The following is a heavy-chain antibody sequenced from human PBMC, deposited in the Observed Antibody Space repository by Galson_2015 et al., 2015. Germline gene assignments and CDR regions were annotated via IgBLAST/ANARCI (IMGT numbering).Heavy chain of an antibody. CDR1: GFTFSSSW. Sequence: SLRLSCAASGFTFSSSWMSWVRQVPGKGLEWVASIGQHGSEQFYVDSVKGRFTVSRDNAKDSLYLQMNSLRVEDTAVYYCAKGVGEGWGQGTLVTVSS. CDR2: IGQHGSEQ. V-gene: IGHV3-7*01. D-gene: IGHD3-16*01. J-gene: IGHJ4*02. CDR3: AKGVGEG.